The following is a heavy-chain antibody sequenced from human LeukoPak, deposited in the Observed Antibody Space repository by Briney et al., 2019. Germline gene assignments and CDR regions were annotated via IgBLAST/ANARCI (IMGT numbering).Heavy chain of an antibody. CDR2: ISANNGET. CDR1: GYTFTSYD. J-gene: IGHJ4*02. V-gene: IGHV1-18*01. CDR3: ARVPPSAHQMLSSDY. Sequence: GASVKVSCKASGYTFTSYDINWVRQAPGQGLEWMAWISANNGETRYAQNLQGRVTMTTDTSTSTAYMELRSLRSDDTAVYYCARVPPSAHQMLSSDYWGQGTQVTVSS. D-gene: IGHD2-2*01.